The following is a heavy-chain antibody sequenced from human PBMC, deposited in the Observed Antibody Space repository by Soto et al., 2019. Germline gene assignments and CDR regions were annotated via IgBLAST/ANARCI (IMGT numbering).Heavy chain of an antibody. Sequence: ASVKVSCKASGYTFTSYAMHWVRQAPGQRLEWMAWISAENGNTKYAQKFQGRVTMTTDTSTSTAYMELRSLRSDDTAVYYCAREMTEGHFDYWGQGTLVTVSS. CDR3: AREMTEGHFDY. CDR1: GYTFTSYA. CDR2: ISAENGNT. J-gene: IGHJ4*02. V-gene: IGHV1-3*01.